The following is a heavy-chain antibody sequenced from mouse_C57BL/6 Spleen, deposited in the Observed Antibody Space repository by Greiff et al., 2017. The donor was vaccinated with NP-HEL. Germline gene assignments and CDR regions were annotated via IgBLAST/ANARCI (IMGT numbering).Heavy chain of an antibody. Sequence: ESGPGLVKPSQSLSLTCSVTGYSITSGYYWNWIRQFPGNKLEWMGYISYDGSNNYNPSLKNRISITRDTSKNQFFLKLNSVTTEDTATYYCARGSNYYGSSYGWYFDVWGTGTTVTVSS. CDR2: ISYDGSN. CDR1: GYSITSGYY. D-gene: IGHD1-1*01. V-gene: IGHV3-6*01. J-gene: IGHJ1*03. CDR3: ARGSNYYGSSYGWYFDV.